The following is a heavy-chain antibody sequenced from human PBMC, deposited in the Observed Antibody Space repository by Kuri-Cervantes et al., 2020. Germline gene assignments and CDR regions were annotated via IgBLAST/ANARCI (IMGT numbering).Heavy chain of an antibody. CDR3: ARGRVRYCSSTSCPPGEY. CDR2: IYYSGST. Sequence: SETLSLTCTVSGGSISSYYWSWIRQPPGKGLEWIGYIYYSGSTNYNPSLKSRVTISVDTSKNQFSLKLRSVTAADTAVYYCARGRVRYCSSTSCPPGEYWGQGTLVTVSS. D-gene: IGHD2-2*01. CDR1: GGSISSYY. V-gene: IGHV4-59*12. J-gene: IGHJ4*02.